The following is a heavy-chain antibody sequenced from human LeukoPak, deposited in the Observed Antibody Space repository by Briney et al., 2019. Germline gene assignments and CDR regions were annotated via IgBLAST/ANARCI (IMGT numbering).Heavy chain of an antibody. D-gene: IGHD3-9*01. CDR1: GFTFSSYA. J-gene: IGHJ4*02. Sequence: GGSLRLSCAASGFTFSSYAMHWVRQAPGKGLEWVGRIKSKTDGGTTDYAAPVKGRFTISRDDSKNTLYLQMNSLKTEDTAVYYCTTSSSYYDILTGYYLFDYWGQGTLVTVSS. V-gene: IGHV3-15*01. CDR3: TTSSSYYDILTGYYLFDY. CDR2: IKSKTDGGTT.